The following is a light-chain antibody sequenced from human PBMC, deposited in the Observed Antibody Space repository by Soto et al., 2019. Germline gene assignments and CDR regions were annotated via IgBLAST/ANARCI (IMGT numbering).Light chain of an antibody. V-gene: IGLV2-14*01. CDR2: DVS. J-gene: IGLJ3*02. Sequence: QSVLTQPASVSGSPGQSITISCTGTSSDVGGYNYVSWYQQHPGKAPKLMIYDVSNRPSGVSNRFSGSKSGNTASLTISGLQAEGGAGYYCSSYTSSSTLVFGGGTKVTVL. CDR1: SSDVGGYNY. CDR3: SSYTSSSTLV.